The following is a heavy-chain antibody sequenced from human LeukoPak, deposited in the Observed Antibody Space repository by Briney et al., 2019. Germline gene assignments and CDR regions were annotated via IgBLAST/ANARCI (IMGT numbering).Heavy chain of an antibody. CDR3: AKADVPDNWYSLFDF. Sequence: GGSLRLSCAASGFAFSSYGMHWVRQAPGKGLEWVAYIHYDSSTEDYADSVKGRFTISRDNSKNTLYLQMSSLRPEDTAVYYCAKADVPDNWYSLFDFWGPGTLVSVSS. CDR1: GFAFSSYG. V-gene: IGHV3-30*02. CDR2: IHYDSSTE. D-gene: IGHD1-26*01. J-gene: IGHJ4*02.